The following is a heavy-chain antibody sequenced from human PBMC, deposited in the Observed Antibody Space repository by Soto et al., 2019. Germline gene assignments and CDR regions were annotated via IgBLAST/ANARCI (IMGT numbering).Heavy chain of an antibody. D-gene: IGHD6-13*01. V-gene: IGHV1-69*01. J-gene: IGHJ6*02. CDR2: IIPIFGTA. Sequence: QVQLVQSGAEVKKPGSSVKVSCKASGGTFSSYAISWVRQAPGQGLEWMGGIIPIFGTANYAQKFQGRVTITADESTSTAYMDLSSLRSEDTAVYYCARDMGYSSSYYYYGMDVWGQGTTVTVSS. CDR3: ARDMGYSSSYYYYGMDV. CDR1: GGTFSSYA.